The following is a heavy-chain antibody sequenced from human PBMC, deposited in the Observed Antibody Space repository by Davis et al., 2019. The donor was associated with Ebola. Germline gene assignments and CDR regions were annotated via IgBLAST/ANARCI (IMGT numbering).Heavy chain of an antibody. V-gene: IGHV1-18*01. Sequence: ASVKVSCKASGYTFTTYAMNWVRQAPGQGLEWMGWISAYNGNTAYAQILQGRVTMTTDTSTGTAYMELRSLRSDDTAVYFCARTSIVGTTTTASDIWGQGTMVTVSS. CDR3: ARTSIVGTTTTASDI. D-gene: IGHD1-26*01. J-gene: IGHJ3*02. CDR1: GYTFTTYA. CDR2: ISAYNGNT.